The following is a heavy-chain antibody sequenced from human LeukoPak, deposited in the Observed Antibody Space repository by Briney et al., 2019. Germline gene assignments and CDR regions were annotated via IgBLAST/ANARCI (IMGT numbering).Heavy chain of an antibody. Sequence: PGGSLRLSCAASAFTFSSYYMSWVRQAPGKGLEWVSTISTSGGSTYYADSVKGRFAISRDNSKNTLYLQMNSLRAEDTAVYYCANWGWASSSGYWGQGTLVTVSS. CDR3: ANWGWASSSGY. D-gene: IGHD6-6*01. CDR2: ISTSGGST. CDR1: AFTFSSYY. V-gene: IGHV3-23*01. J-gene: IGHJ4*02.